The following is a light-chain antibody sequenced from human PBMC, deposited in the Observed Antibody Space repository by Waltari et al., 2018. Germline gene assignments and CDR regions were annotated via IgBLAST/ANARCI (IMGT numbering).Light chain of an antibody. J-gene: IGKJ2*01. CDR3: QQYETLPYT. V-gene: IGKV1-33*01. CDR2: EAN. CDR1: RGISKY. Sequence: DIQLTQSPSSLSASVGDRVIITCQASRGISKYLNWYQQKPGKAPKLLIYEANNLETGVPSRFSGSGSGAAFTLTISRLQPEDFATYHCQQYETLPYTFGQGTKV.